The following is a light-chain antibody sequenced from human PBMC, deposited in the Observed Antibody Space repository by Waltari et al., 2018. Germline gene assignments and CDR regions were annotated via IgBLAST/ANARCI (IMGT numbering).Light chain of an antibody. CDR1: HTISSG. Sequence: DIQVTQSPSTLSASVGDRVTITCRASHTISSGLAWYQQKPGKAPKLLIYKASFLESGVPSMFSGSGSGTEFTLTISSLQPDDFATYYCQVFETFGQGTKLEIK. CDR2: KAS. V-gene: IGKV1-5*03. J-gene: IGKJ2*01. CDR3: QVFET.